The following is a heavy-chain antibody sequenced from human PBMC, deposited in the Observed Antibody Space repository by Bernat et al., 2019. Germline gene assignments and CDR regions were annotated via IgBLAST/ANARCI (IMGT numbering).Heavy chain of an antibody. J-gene: IGHJ6*02. D-gene: IGHD2-2*01. Sequence: QVQLVQSGAEVKKPGASVKVSCKVSGYTLTELSMHWVRQAPGKGLEWMGGFDPEDGETIYAQKFQRRVTMTEDTSTDTAYMELSSLRAEDTAVYYCATVGYCSSTSCLHLYYYYGMDVWGQGTTVTVSS. CDR3: ATVGYCSSTSCLHLYYYYGMDV. V-gene: IGHV1-24*01. CDR2: FDPEDGET. CDR1: GYTLTELS.